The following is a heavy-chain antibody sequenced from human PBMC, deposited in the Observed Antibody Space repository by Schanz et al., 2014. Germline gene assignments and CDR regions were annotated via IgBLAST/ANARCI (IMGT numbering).Heavy chain of an antibody. CDR2: VSSSSSYT. CDR1: GFTLSSYG. Sequence: EVQLMESGGGLVQPGKSLRLSCAASGFTLSSYGMHWVRQAPGKGLEWVSYVSSSSSYTHYADSVKGRFTISRDNAKNTLYLQMNSLRAEDTAVYYCAKSDAFDIWGQGTVVTVSS. CDR3: AKSDAFDI. V-gene: IGHV3-48*04. J-gene: IGHJ3*02.